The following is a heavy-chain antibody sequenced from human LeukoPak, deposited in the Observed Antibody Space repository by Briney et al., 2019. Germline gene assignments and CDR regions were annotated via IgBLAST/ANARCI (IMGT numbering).Heavy chain of an antibody. J-gene: IGHJ4*02. CDR1: GGSFSGYY. D-gene: IGHD3-22*01. V-gene: IGHV4-34*01. CDR2: INHSGST. CDR3: ARGPRSVRPVRFDY. Sequence: SETLSLTCAVHGGSFSGYYWSWIRQPPGKGLEWIGEINHSGSTNYNPSLKSRVTISVDTSKNQFSLKLSSVTAADTAVYYCARGPRSVRPVRFDYWGQGTLVTVSS.